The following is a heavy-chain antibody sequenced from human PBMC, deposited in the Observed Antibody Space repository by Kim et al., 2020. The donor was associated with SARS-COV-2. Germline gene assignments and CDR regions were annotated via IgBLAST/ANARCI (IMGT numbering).Heavy chain of an antibody. V-gene: IGHV4-39*01. CDR3: ARLSEALAGTDFDY. CDR2: IYYSGRT. Sequence: SETLSLTCAVSGGSISGSSRYWGWIRQAPKKGLEWIGSIYYSGRTYYNPSLKSRATISVDTSKNQLSLKLTFVSAADTALYYCARLSEALAGTDFDYWGQGPLVSVSS. J-gene: IGHJ4*02. CDR1: GGSISGSSRY. D-gene: IGHD6-19*01.